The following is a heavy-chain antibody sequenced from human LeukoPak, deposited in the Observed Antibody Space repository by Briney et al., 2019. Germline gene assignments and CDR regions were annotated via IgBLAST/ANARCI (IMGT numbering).Heavy chain of an antibody. V-gene: IGHV4-30-4*01. J-gene: IGHJ4*02. D-gene: IGHD4-17*01. CDR2: IYYSGST. CDR1: GGSISSGDYY. CDR3: ARHLDYGDYYFDY. Sequence: SQTLSLTCTVSGGSISSGDYYWSWIRQPPGKGLEWIGYIYYSGSTYYNPSLKSRVTISVDTSKNQFSLKLSSVTAADTAVYYCARHLDYGDYYFDYWGQGTLVTVSS.